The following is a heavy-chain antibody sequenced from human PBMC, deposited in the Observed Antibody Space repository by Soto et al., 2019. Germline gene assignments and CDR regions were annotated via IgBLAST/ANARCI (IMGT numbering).Heavy chain of an antibody. J-gene: IGHJ6*02. Sequence: QVQLVESGGGLVKPGGSLRLSCAASGFTFSDYYMSWIRQAPGKGLEWVSYISSSGSTIYYADSVKGRFPISSDNGKNSMYLQMNSLRAEDTAVYYCASLYGSGSYFGYYYGMDVWGQGTTVTVSS. V-gene: IGHV3-11*01. D-gene: IGHD3-10*01. CDR2: ISSSGSTI. CDR1: GFTFSDYY. CDR3: ASLYGSGSYFGYYYGMDV.